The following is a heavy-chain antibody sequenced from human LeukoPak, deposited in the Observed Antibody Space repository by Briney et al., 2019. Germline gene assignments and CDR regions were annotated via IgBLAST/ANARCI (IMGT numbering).Heavy chain of an antibody. CDR3: AKVLPPHSYCGGDCYFDY. Sequence: GGSLRLSCAASGFTFSSYAMHWVRQAPGKGLEYVSAISSNGGSTYYANSVKGRFTISRDNSKNTLYLQMNSLRAEDTAVYYCAKVLPPHSYCGGDCYFDYWGQGTLVTVSS. J-gene: IGHJ4*02. CDR2: ISSNGGST. CDR1: GFTFSSYA. V-gene: IGHV3-64*01. D-gene: IGHD2-21*02.